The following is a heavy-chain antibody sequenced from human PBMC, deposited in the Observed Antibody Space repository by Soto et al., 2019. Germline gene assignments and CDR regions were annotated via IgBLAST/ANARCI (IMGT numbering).Heavy chain of an antibody. CDR3: ATAPETFSSAGYYVNWFDP. V-gene: IGHV4-39*01. Sequence: SGTLSLTCTVSGASFTDGSLFCGCIRQPPVKGVEWLASTYIGGMTYYNQSLRSRSTISVDTTKTQFSLSRNSVTASDTDVYFSATAPETFSSAGYYVNWFDPWRHGTVVTVSS. D-gene: IGHD3-22*01. CDR2: TYIGGMT. CDR1: GASFTDGSLF. J-gene: IGHJ5*02.